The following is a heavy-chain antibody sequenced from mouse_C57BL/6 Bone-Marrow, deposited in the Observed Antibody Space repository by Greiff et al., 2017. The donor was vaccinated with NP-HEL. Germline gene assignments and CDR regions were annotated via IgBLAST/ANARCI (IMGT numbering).Heavy chain of an antibody. CDR1: GYTFTSYW. CDR2: IHPNSGST. D-gene: IGHD4-1*01. J-gene: IGHJ2*01. CDR3: AREELGRGNFDY. V-gene: IGHV1-64*01. Sequence: QVQLQQSGAELVKPGASVKLSCKASGYTFTSYWMHWVKQRPGQGLEWIGMIHPNSGSTNYNEKFKSKATLTVDKSSSTAYMQLSSLTSEDSAVDYCAREELGRGNFDYWGQGTTLTVSS.